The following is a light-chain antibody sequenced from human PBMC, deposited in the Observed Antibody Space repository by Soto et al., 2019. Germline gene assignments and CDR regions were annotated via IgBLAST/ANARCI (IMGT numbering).Light chain of an antibody. V-gene: IGLV2-14*01. CDR3: TSSTRDSIYV. CDR2: EVT. J-gene: IGLJ1*01. CDR1: ISDVGGSKY. Sequence: QSALTQPSSLSGSPGQSITISCTGTISDVGGSKYVSWYQQYPGKVPRLLIYEVTSRPSGVSNRFSGSKSGNTASLTISGLQAEDEADYFCTSSTRDSIYVFGTGTKVTVL.